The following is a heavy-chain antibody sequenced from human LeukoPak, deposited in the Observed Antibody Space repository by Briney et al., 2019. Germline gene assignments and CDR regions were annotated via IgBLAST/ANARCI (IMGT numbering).Heavy chain of an antibody. CDR3: ATQSAGTNWFDP. V-gene: IGHV4-59*08. J-gene: IGHJ5*02. Sequence: SETLSLTCTVCGGSISSYYWTWIRQPPGKGLEWIGYIYYSGSTNYNPSLKSRVTFSVDTSRNQFSLKLISVTAADTAVYYCATQSAGTNWFDPWGQGTLVTVSS. D-gene: IGHD1-1*01. CDR2: IYYSGST. CDR1: GGSISSYY.